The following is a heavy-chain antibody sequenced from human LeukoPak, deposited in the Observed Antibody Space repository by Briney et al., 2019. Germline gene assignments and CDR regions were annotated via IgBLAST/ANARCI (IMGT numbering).Heavy chain of an antibody. J-gene: IGHJ4*02. CDR1: GFTFSSYA. CDR3: AKVVPAADVVY. D-gene: IGHD2-2*01. V-gene: IGHV3-23*01. Sequence: PGGSLRLSCAASGFTFSSYAMSWVRQAPGQGPEWVSGISGHSDSTYHADSVKGRFTISRDNSKNTLYLQMNSLRAEDTAVYYCAKVVPAADVVYWGQGTLVTVSS. CDR2: ISGHSDST.